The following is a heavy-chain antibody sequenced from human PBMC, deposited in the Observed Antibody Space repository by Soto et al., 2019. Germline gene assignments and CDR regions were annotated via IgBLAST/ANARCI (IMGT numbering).Heavy chain of an antibody. CDR1: GGSISSSSYY. Sequence: PSETLSLTCTVSGGSISSSSYYWCWIRQPPGKGLEWIGSIYYSGSTYYNPSLKSRVTISVDTSKNQFSLKLSSVTAADTAVYYCAREVDIVVVPAAAYYFDYWGQGTLVTAPQ. CDR2: IYYSGST. D-gene: IGHD2-2*01. CDR3: AREVDIVVVPAAAYYFDY. J-gene: IGHJ4*02. V-gene: IGHV4-39*01.